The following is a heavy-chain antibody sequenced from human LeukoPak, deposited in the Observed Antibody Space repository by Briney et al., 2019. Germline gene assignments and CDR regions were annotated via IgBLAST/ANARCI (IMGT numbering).Heavy chain of an antibody. D-gene: IGHD1-20*01. CDR2: IYYSGST. V-gene: IGHV4-59*01. J-gene: IGHJ6*03. CDR3: ARVTFSITGTLNYYYYMDV. CDR1: GGSISSYY. Sequence: SETLSLTCTVSGGSISSYYWSWIRQPPGKGLEWIGYIYYSGSTNYNPSLKSRVTISVDTSKNQFSLKLSSVTAADTAVYYCARVTFSITGTLNYYYYMDVWGKGTTVTVSS.